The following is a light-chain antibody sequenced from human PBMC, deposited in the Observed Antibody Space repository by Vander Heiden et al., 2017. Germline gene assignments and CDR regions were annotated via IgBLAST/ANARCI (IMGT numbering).Light chain of an antibody. V-gene: IGKV3-20*01. CDR3: QQYGSSLFT. Sequence: EIVLTQSPGTLPLPPGERATLACRASQSVSSSHLAWYQQKPGQAPRRLIYGASSRATGSPDRFGGGGSGTDFTLTISRLEPEDVAVYYCQQYGSSLFTFGPGTKVDIK. CDR2: GAS. CDR1: QSVSSSH. J-gene: IGKJ3*01.